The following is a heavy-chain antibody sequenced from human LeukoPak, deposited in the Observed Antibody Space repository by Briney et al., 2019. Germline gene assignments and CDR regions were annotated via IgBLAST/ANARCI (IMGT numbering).Heavy chain of an antibody. V-gene: IGHV4-61*01. D-gene: IGHD1-1*01. CDR2: IYYSGST. J-gene: IGHJ4*02. CDR1: GGSVSSGSYY. CDR3: ARYENPFDY. Sequence: KPSETLSLTCTVSGGSVSSGSYYWSWIRQPPGKGLEWIGYIYYSGSTNYNPSLKSRVTISVDTSKNQFSLKLSSVTAADTAVYYCARYENPFDYWGQGTLVTVSS.